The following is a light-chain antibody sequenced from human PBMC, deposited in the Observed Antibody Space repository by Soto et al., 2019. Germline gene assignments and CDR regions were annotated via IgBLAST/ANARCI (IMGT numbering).Light chain of an antibody. CDR3: QQRSNWPFLT. CDR1: QSVSSY. V-gene: IGKV3-11*01. CDR2: DAS. J-gene: IGKJ3*01. Sequence: ELVMMQSPATLSVHDGERATLSCRARQSVSSYLAWYQQKPGQAPRLLIYDASNRATGIPARFSGSGSGTDFTLTISSLEPEDFAVYYCQQRSNWPFLTFGPGTKVDIK.